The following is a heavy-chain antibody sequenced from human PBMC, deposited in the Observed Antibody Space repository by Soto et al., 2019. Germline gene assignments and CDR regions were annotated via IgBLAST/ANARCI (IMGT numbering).Heavy chain of an antibody. D-gene: IGHD1-7*01. V-gene: IGHV1-69*13. CDR1: GGTFSTFP. J-gene: IGHJ4*02. Sequence: GASVKVSCKYSGGTFSTFPINWVRQAPGQGLEWMGAILPVSGTTNYAQKFQGRVTFSADESTTTAYMEVSSLRSEDTAVYYCARDRTGTTLGYFDYWGQGTRVTVSS. CDR3: ARDRTGTTLGYFDY. CDR2: ILPVSGTT.